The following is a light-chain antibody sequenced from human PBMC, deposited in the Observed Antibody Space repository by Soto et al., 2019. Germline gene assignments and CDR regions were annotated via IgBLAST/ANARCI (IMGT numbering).Light chain of an antibody. Sequence: QSALTQPPSASGTPGQRVTISCSGSNSNIGSSYVDWYQHLPGTAPKLLIYRNDHRPSGVPDRFSGSKSGTSASLAISGLRSEDEAEYYCAAWDDSLSVVFGGGTQLTVL. CDR3: AAWDDSLSVV. CDR1: NSNIGSSY. V-gene: IGLV1-47*01. CDR2: RND. J-gene: IGLJ7*01.